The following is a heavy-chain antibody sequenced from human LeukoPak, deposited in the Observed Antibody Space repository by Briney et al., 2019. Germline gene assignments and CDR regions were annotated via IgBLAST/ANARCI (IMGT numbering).Heavy chain of an antibody. CDR1: GYSISSGGYY. J-gene: IGHJ4*02. CDR3: ARESSSNYYDSSGYYYAFDY. CDR2: IYYSGST. V-gene: IGHV4-31*03. D-gene: IGHD3-22*01. Sequence: SETLSLTCTVSGYSISSGGYYWSWIRQHPGKGLEWIGYIYYSGSTYYNPSLKSRVTISVDTSKNQFSLKLSSVTAADTAVYYCARESSSNYYDSSGYYYAFDYWGQGTLVTVSS.